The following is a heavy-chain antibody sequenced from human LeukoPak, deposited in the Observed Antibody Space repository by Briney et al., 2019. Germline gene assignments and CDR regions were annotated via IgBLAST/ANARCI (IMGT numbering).Heavy chain of an antibody. CDR2: ISAYNGNT. CDR3: ARSTYYYGSGSPEGDC. CDR1: GYTFTIYG. V-gene: IGHV1-18*01. Sequence: ASVKVSCKASGYTFTIYGISWVRQAPGQGLEWMRWISAYNGNTHYAQKLQGRVTMTTDTSTSTAYMELRSLRSDDTAVYYCARSTYYYGSGSPEGDCWGQGTLVTVSS. D-gene: IGHD3-10*01. J-gene: IGHJ4*02.